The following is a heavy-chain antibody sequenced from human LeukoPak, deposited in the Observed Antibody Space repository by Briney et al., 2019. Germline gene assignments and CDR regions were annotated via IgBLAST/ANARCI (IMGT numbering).Heavy chain of an antibody. J-gene: IGHJ4*02. CDR3: AKDPRRYSRTGGYFDY. CDR1: GFTFSNYV. CDR2: TSYDGSNK. V-gene: IGHV3-30*18. Sequence: PGGSLRLSCAASGFTFSNYVMHWVRQAPGKGLEWVAVTSYDGSNKYYADSVKGRFTISRGNSKNTLYLQMNSLRPEDTAVYYCAKDPRRYSRTGGYFDYWGQGTLVTVSS. D-gene: IGHD6-13*01.